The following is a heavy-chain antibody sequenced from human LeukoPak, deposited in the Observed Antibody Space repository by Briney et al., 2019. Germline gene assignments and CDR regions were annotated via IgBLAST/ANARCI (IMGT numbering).Heavy chain of an antibody. V-gene: IGHV3-23*01. CDR2: ISDSGGRT. J-gene: IGHJ4*02. Sequence: GGSLRLSCAASGFTFSSYAMSWVRQAPRKGLEWVSAISDSGGRTYYADSVKGRFTISRDNSKNTLYLQMNSLRAEDTAVYYCAKDTGDGDSNFDYWGQGTLVTVSS. CDR3: AKDTGDGDSNFDY. CDR1: GFTFSSYA. D-gene: IGHD4-17*01.